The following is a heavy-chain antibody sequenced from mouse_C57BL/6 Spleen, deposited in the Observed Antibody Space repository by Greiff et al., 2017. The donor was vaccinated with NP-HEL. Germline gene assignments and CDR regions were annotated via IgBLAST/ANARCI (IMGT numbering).Heavy chain of an antibody. V-gene: IGHV2-2*01. CDR1: GFSLTSYG. CDR2: IWSGGRT. CDR3: ARNDKGYAMDY. Sequence: VKLVESGPGLVQPSQSLSITCTVSGFSLTSYGVHWVRQSPGKGLEWLGVIWSGGRTDYNAAFISRLSISKDNSKSQVFFKMNSLQADDTAIYYCARNDKGYAMDYWGQGTSVTVSS. J-gene: IGHJ4*01.